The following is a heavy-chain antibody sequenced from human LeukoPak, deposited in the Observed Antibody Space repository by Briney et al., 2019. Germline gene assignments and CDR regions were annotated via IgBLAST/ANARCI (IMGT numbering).Heavy chain of an antibody. D-gene: IGHD6-19*01. CDR2: IKQDGIEK. J-gene: IGHJ6*03. CDR1: GFTLSNHW. Sequence: PAGGSLRLSCAASGFTLSNHWMIWVRQAPGKGLECVANIKQDGIEKYYLDSVKGRFTISRDNAKNSVYLQMNSLRAEDTAVYYCARDLSSIAVAMDVWGKGTTVTVSS. CDR3: ARDLSSIAVAMDV. V-gene: IGHV3-7*01.